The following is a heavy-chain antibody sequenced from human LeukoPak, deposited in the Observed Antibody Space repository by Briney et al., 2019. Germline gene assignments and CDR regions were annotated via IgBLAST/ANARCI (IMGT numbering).Heavy chain of an antibody. V-gene: IGHV4-4*07. J-gene: IGHJ5*02. CDR3: AIFGVPSNWFDP. CDR1: GGSISSYY. CDR2: IYTSGST. D-gene: IGHD3-10*01. Sequence: PSETLSLTCTVSGGSISSYYWSWIRQPAGKGLEWIGRIYTSGSTNYNPSLKSRVTMSVDTSKNQFSLKLSSVAAADTAVYYCAIFGVPSNWFDPWGQGTLVTVSS.